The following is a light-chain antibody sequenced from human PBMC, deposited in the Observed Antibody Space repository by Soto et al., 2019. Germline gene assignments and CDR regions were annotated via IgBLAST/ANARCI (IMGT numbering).Light chain of an antibody. CDR1: QSVNSN. CDR3: QQYNNWPRT. V-gene: IGKV3-15*01. Sequence: EMVMTQSPAILSVSPGESATLSCRASQSVNSNYLAWYQQHPGQPPRLLIYGISTRATGIPSRFSDSGSGTEFTLTISSLQSEDFAVYYCQQYNNWPRTFGQGTKVDI. CDR2: GIS. J-gene: IGKJ1*01.